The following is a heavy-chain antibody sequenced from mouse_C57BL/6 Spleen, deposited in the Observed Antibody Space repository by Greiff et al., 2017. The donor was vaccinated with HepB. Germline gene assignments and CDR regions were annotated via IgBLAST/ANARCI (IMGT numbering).Heavy chain of an antibody. CDR1: GFTFSSYA. CDR2: ISDGGSYT. V-gene: IGHV5-4*01. CDR3: ARDRLTSQYAMDY. D-gene: IGHD1-1*01. J-gene: IGHJ4*01. Sequence: DVMLVESGGGLVKPGGSLKLSCAASGFTFSSYAMSWVRQTPEKRLEWVATISDGGSYTYYPDNVKGRFTISRDNAKNNLYLQMSHLKSEDTAMYYCARDRLTSQYAMDYWGQGTSVTVSS.